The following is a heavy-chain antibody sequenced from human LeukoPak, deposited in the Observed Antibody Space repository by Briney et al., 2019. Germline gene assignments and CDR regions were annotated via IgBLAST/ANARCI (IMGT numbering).Heavy chain of an antibody. CDR2: ISSSGSTI. D-gene: IGHD3-10*02. J-gene: IGHJ6*04. CDR1: GFTFSSYE. V-gene: IGHV3-48*03. Sequence: PGGSLRLSCAASGFTFSSYEMNWVRQAPGKGLEWVSYISSSGSTIYYADSVKGRFTISRDHAKNSLYLQINSLLAEDPAVYYCGELGITMIGGIWGKGTPVTISS. CDR3: GELGITMIGGI.